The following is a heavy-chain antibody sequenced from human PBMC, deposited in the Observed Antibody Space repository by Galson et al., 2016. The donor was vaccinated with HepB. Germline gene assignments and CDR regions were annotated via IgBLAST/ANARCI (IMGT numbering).Heavy chain of an antibody. CDR2: ISGSGSYL. Sequence: SLRLSCAASGFTFSTYNMNWVRQTPGKGLEWVSSISGSGSYLYYADSVKGRFTISRDNANNSLYLHLSSLRADDTAVSYFSRDLRNVERPDLTYYYGMDVWGQGTTVTVSS. CDR3: SRDLRNVERPDLTYYYGMDV. D-gene: IGHD1-1*01. J-gene: IGHJ6*02. V-gene: IGHV3-21*01. CDR1: GFTFSTYN.